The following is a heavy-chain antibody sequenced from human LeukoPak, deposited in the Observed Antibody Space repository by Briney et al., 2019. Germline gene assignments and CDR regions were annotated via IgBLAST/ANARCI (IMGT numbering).Heavy chain of an antibody. CDR1: GYTFTSYG. CDR2: ISAYNDNT. J-gene: IGHJ4*02. V-gene: IGHV1-18*01. CDR3: ARALLWFGEPSHIDY. D-gene: IGHD3-10*01. Sequence: APVKVFCKASGYTFTSYGISWVRQAPGQELECMGWISAYNDNTNYTQKLHGRGTMTTDTSTTTAYMELRSLRADDTAVYYCARALLWFGEPSHIDYWGQGTLVTASS.